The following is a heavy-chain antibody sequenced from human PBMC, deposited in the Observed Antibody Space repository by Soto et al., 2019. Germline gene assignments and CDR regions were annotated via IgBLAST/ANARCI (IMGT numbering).Heavy chain of an antibody. CDR3: ARDCSGGACYPASFDC. V-gene: IGHV4-4*07. CDR2: IYYTGST. Sequence: QVQLQESGPGLVKPSETLSLTCSVSDGSISTYHWSWIRQPAGKGLEWIGPIYYTGSTDYNPSLKTRVTMSVDMSKNQFSLKVSSVTAADTAVYYCARDCSGGACYPASFDCWGQGTLVTVSS. J-gene: IGHJ4*02. D-gene: IGHD2-15*01. CDR1: DGSISTYH.